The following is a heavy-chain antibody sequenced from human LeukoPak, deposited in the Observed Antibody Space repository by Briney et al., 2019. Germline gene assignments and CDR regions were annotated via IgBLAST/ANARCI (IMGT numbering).Heavy chain of an antibody. CDR2: IRYDGSNK. D-gene: IGHD6-19*01. J-gene: IGHJ4*02. V-gene: IGHV3-30*02. CDR3: AKDAYQWLVRIDY. CDR1: GFTFSSYG. Sequence: GGSLRLSCAASGFTFSSYGMHWVRQAPGKGLEWVAFIRYDGSNKYYADSVKGRFTIASENSKNTLYLQMNSLRAEDTAVYYCAKDAYQWLVRIDYWGQGTLVTVSS.